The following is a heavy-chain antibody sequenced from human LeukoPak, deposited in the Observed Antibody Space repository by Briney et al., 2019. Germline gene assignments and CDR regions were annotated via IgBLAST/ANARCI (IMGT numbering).Heavy chain of an antibody. Sequence: SVKASCKASGGTFSSYAISWVRQAPGQGLEWMGRIIPILGIANYAQKSQGRVTITADKSTSTSYMELSSLRSEDTAVYYCARQWELLGGYDYWGQGTLVTVSS. CDR3: ARQWELLGGYDY. V-gene: IGHV1-69*04. CDR1: GGTFSSYA. J-gene: IGHJ4*02. CDR2: IIPILGIA. D-gene: IGHD1-26*01.